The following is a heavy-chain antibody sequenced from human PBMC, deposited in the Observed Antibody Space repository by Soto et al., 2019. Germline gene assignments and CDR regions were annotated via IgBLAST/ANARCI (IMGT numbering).Heavy chain of an antibody. CDR3: ATRLYGDYLGY. CDR2: ISSSSSYT. Sequence: QVQLVESGGGLVKPGGSLRLSCAAAGFTFSDYYMSWIRQAPGKGLEWVSYISSSSSYTNYADSVKGRFTISRDNAKNSLYLQMNSLRAEDTAVYYCATRLYGDYLGYWGQGTLVTVSS. V-gene: IGHV3-11*05. D-gene: IGHD4-17*01. J-gene: IGHJ4*02. CDR1: GFTFSDYY.